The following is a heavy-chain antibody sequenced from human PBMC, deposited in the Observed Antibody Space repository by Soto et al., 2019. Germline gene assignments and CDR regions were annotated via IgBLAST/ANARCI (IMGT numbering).Heavy chain of an antibody. CDR3: ATGGYYFDF. J-gene: IGHJ4*02. CDR1: GFTFTNAW. CDR2: IKSKVNGETI. V-gene: IGHV3-15*07. Sequence: EVQMVECGGGLVKPGGSLRLSCVASGFTFTNAWMNWVRQAPGKGLEWVARIKSKVNGETIDYAAPVKGRFTISRDDSKNTVYLQMHSLKIDDTAVYYCATGGYYFDFWGLGTLVTVSS.